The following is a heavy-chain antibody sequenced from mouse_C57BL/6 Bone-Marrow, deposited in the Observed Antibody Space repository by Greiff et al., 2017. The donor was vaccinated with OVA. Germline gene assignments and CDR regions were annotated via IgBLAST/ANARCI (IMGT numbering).Heavy chain of an antibody. V-gene: IGHV1-50*01. Sequence: QVQLQQPGAELVKPGASVKLSCKASGYTFTSYWMQWVKQRPGQGLEWIGEIDPSDSYTNYHQKFKGKATLTVDTSSSTAYMQLSSLTSEDSAVYYCARGDGDWFAYWGQGTLVTVSA. CDR3: ARGDGDWFAY. CDR1: GYTFTSYW. J-gene: IGHJ3*01. D-gene: IGHD3-3*01. CDR2: IDPSDSYT.